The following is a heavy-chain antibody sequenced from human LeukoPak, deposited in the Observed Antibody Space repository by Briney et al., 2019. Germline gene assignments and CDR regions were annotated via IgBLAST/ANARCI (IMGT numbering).Heavy chain of an antibody. Sequence: SVKVSCKASGGTFSSYAISWVRQAPGQGLEWMGGIIPIFGTGNYAQTFQGRVTITADKSTSTAYMELSSLRSEDTAVYYCASVAAAGANWFDPWGQGTLVTVSS. J-gene: IGHJ5*02. V-gene: IGHV1-69*06. CDR3: ASVAAAGANWFDP. CDR1: GGTFSSYA. CDR2: IIPIFGTG. D-gene: IGHD6-13*01.